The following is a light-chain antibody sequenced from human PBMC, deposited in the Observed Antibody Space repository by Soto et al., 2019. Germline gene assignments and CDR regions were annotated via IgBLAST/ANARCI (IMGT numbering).Light chain of an antibody. CDR1: SIGSRS. CDR2: FDT. V-gene: IGLV3-21*04. CDR3: QVWDSTGDKVV. Sequence: SYELTQPPSVSVAPGMTARMPCGGNSIGSRSVHWYQQKPGQAPIMVISFDTDRPSGIPERFSGSNSGNTATLIISTVEAGDEADYYCQVWDSTGDKVVFGGGTKLTVL. J-gene: IGLJ2*01.